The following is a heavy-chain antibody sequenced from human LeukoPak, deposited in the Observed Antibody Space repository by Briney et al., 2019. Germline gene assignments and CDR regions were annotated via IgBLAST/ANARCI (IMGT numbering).Heavy chain of an antibody. CDR3: ARGAGPLFDP. V-gene: IGHV3-11*01. Sequence: PGGSLRLSCAASGFTFTDYYMSWIRQAPGKGLEWISYIGDSGSPIYYANSVKGRFTISRDNAKNSLYLQMNNLRAVDTAMYYCARGAGPLFDPWGQGTLVTVSS. CDR1: GFTFTDYY. CDR2: IGDSGSPI. J-gene: IGHJ5*02.